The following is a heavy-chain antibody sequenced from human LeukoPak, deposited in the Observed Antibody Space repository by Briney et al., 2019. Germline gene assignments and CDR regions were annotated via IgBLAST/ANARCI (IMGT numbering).Heavy chain of an antibody. J-gene: IGHJ4*02. CDR2: IWYDGSNK. CDR1: GFTFSSYG. CDR3: ARLINYDYLDY. D-gene: IGHD3-10*01. V-gene: IGHV3-33*01. Sequence: GGSLTLSCAASGFTFSSYGMHWVRQAPGKGLEWVAVIWYDGSNKYYADSVKGRFTISRDNSKNTLYLQMNSLRAEDTAVYYCARLINYDYLDYWGQGTLVTVSS.